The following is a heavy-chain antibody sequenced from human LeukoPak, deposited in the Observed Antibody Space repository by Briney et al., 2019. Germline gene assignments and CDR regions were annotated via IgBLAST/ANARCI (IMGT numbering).Heavy chain of an antibody. D-gene: IGHD6-19*01. CDR1: GFTFSSYW. CDR2: IKQDGSEK. Sequence: SGGSLRLSCAASGFTFSSYWMSWVRQAPGKGLEWVANIKQDGSEKYYVDSVKGRFTLSRDNAKNSLYLQMNSLRAEDTSVYYCARGTGIAVADFDYWGQGTLVTVSS. J-gene: IGHJ4*02. V-gene: IGHV3-7*01. CDR3: ARGTGIAVADFDY.